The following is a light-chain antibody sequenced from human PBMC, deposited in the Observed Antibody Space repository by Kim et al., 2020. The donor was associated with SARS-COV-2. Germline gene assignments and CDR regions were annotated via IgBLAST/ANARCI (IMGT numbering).Light chain of an antibody. CDR3: QQYNKWPPLT. Sequence: SLGESATLSCRASQSVSTNLAWYQQKLGQAPRLLIHDASTRATGVPARFSASGSETEFTLTISSLQSEDSAVYYCQQYNKWPPLTFGGGTKVDIK. CDR2: DAS. CDR1: QSVSTN. J-gene: IGKJ4*01. V-gene: IGKV3-15*01.